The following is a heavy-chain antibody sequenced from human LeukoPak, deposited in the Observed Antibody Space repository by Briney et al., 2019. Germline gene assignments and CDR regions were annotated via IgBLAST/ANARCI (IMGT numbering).Heavy chain of an antibody. CDR1: GFTFRSFR. D-gene: IGHD2-2*01. J-gene: IGHJ6*02. CDR3: APRLSVVVPGAQYGMDV. Sequence: GGSLRLSCGASGFTFRSFRMHWVRQAPGKGLVWVSRINSDGSSTSYADSVRGRFTISRDNAKNMLYLQMNSLRAEDTAVYYCAPRLSVVVPGAQYGMDVWGQGTTVTVSS. CDR2: INSDGSST. V-gene: IGHV3-74*01.